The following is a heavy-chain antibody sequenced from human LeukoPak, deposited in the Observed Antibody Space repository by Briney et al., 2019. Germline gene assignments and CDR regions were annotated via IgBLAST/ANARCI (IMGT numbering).Heavy chain of an antibody. Sequence: PSETLSLTCAVYGGSFSGYYWSWIRQPPGKGLEWIGEINHSGSTNYSPSLKSRVTISVDTSKNQFSLKLSSVTAADTAVYYCARLGSIAAAGRDYWGQGTLVTVSS. D-gene: IGHD6-13*01. CDR3: ARLGSIAAAGRDY. J-gene: IGHJ4*02. CDR1: GGSFSGYY. CDR2: INHSGST. V-gene: IGHV4-34*01.